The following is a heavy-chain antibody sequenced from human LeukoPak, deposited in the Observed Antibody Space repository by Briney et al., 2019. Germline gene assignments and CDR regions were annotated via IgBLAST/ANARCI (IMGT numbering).Heavy chain of an antibody. CDR1: GYIFTNYW. CDR3: ARLTGYAFDY. J-gene: IGHJ4*02. V-gene: IGHV5-51*01. CDR2: IYPGDPDT. D-gene: IGHD1-14*01. Sequence: GESLKISCKGSGYIFTNYWIAWVRQMPGKGLEWMGIIYPGDPDTRYSPSFQSQVTISADKSIGTAFLQWSSLRASDTAMYYCARLTGYAFDYWGQGTLVTVSS.